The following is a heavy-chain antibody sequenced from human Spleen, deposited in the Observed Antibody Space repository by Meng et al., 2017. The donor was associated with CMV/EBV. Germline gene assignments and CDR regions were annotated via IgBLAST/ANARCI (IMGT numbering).Heavy chain of an antibody. D-gene: IGHD1-7*01. CDR1: RGSISGHY. CDR3: ARGGGTGTIYTFDI. Sequence: SETLSLTCTVSRGSISGHYWSWIRQSPGKGLEWLGYIHYNGNTNYNPSLKSRVIMSVDASKDQFSLRLSSVTAADTAVYYCARGGGTGTIYTFDIWGQGTMVTVSS. CDR2: IHYNGNT. V-gene: IGHV4-59*11. J-gene: IGHJ3*02.